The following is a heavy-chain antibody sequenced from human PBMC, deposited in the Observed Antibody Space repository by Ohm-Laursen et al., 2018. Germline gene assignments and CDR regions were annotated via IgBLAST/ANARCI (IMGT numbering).Heavy chain of an antibody. CDR1: GFTFSDNY. Sequence: SLRLSCAASGFTFSDNYMSWIRQAPGKGLECVSYISDSGNIIYYADSVKGRFTISRDNAKKSLYLQMNSLRAEDTAVYYCARDYGDYPGYFQHWGQGTLVTVSS. CDR3: ARDYGDYPGYFQH. J-gene: IGHJ1*01. V-gene: IGHV3-11*01. D-gene: IGHD4-17*01. CDR2: ISDSGNII.